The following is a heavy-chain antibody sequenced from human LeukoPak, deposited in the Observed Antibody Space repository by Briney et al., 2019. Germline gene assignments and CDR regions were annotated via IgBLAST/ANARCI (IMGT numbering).Heavy chain of an antibody. Sequence: SETLSLTCTVSGGSVSSYYWSWIRQPPGKGLEWIGYIYYSGSTNYNPSLKSRVTISVDTSKNQFSLKLGSVTAADTAVYYCARALYFRYYFDYWGQGTLVTVSS. CDR3: ARALYFRYYFDY. CDR2: IYYSGST. CDR1: GGSVSSYY. J-gene: IGHJ4*02. D-gene: IGHD2-8*01. V-gene: IGHV4-59*02.